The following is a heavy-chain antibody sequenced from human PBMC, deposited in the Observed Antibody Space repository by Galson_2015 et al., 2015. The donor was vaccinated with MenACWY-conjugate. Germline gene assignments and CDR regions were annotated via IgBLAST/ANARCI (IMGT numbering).Heavy chain of an antibody. J-gene: IGHJ3*02. Sequence: SLRLSCAASGFTFITYWMSWVRQAPGKGLEWVANINQDTTEKYYVDSVKGRFTISRDYAKNSVYLQMNNLRVEDTAIYHYARGFDGRNAFDIWGQGTMVTVSS. CDR2: INQDTTEK. V-gene: IGHV3-7*03. CDR1: GFTFITYW. CDR3: ARGFDGRNAFDI. D-gene: IGHD1-26*01.